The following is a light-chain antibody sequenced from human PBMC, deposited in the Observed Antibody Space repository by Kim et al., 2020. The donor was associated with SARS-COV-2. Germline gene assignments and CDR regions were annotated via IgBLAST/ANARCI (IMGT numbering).Light chain of an antibody. Sequence: SLGSRVTITCRARQGICCYLAWYQQKPGKAPKLLIYAASTLQSGVPSRFSGSGSGTEFTLTISSLQPEDFATYYCQQLNSYPRLTFGGGTKVEIK. J-gene: IGKJ4*01. CDR1: QGICCY. CDR2: AAS. CDR3: QQLNSYPRLT. V-gene: IGKV1-9*01.